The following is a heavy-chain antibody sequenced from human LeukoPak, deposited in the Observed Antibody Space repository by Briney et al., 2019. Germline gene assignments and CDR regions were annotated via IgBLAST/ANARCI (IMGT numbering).Heavy chain of an antibody. Sequence: GGCLRLSCTASVFTFSSYTMNWVRQAPWKGLEWVSSISSSGNYKYYTDSLKDRFIISRDNAKNALYLQMNSLRVEDTAVYYCARPSHPKTNGWYYFFGMDVWGQGTTVTVSS. D-gene: IGHD6-19*01. J-gene: IGHJ6*02. V-gene: IGHV3-21*01. CDR3: ARPSHPKTNGWYYFFGMDV. CDR2: ISSSGNYK. CDR1: VFTFSSYT.